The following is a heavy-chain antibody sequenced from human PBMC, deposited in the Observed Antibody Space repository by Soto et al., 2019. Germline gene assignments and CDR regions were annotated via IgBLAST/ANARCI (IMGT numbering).Heavy chain of an antibody. J-gene: IGHJ4*02. D-gene: IGHD5-18*01. CDR2: IYHTGTA. V-gene: IGHV4-61*03. CDR3: ARQQPWAGFDY. CDR1: GGSVTSGTYY. Sequence: QVQLQESAPGLVKPSETLSLTCTVSGGSVTSGTYYWSWIRQPPGNGLEWIGHIYHTGTANYNPSFKSRVTISVDTYKTHFSLKLNSVTAADAAVYYCARQQPWAGFDYWGQGTLVAVSS.